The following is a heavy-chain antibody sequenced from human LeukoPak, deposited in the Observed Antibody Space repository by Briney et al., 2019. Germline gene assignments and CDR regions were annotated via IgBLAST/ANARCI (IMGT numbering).Heavy chain of an antibody. V-gene: IGHV1-69*05. CDR2: IIPIFGTA. CDR1: GYTFTSYD. D-gene: IGHD5-24*01. CDR3: ARDVLEMATIGWLDY. Sequence: SVKVSCKASGYTFTSYDINWVRQAPGQGLEWMGRIIPIFGTANYAQKFQGRVTITTDESTSTAYMELSSLRSEDTAVYYCARDVLEMATIGWLDYWGQGTLVTVSS. J-gene: IGHJ4*02.